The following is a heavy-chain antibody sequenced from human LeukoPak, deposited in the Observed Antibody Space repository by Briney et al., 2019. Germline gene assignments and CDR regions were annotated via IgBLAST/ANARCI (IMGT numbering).Heavy chain of an antibody. J-gene: IGHJ3*01. V-gene: IGHV3-30-3*01. CDR1: GFPFRAYA. CDR3: ARSYYDDTGYDGFDV. CDR2: VSADGTNK. D-gene: IGHD3-22*01. Sequence: GGTLRLSCTASGFPFRAYAIHCVRQSPGKELEWVIVVSADGTNKFFADSVKARFTISRDNTKNTVYLQMNSLKTDDTAVYYCARSYYDDTGYDGFDVWGQGTMVTVSS.